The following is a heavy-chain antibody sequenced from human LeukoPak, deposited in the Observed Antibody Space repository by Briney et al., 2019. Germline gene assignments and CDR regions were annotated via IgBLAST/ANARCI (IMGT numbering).Heavy chain of an antibody. J-gene: IGHJ5*02. CDR1: GFTVSSSP. CDR3: VGLIGSGWFDP. D-gene: IGHD2-15*01. Sequence: GGSLRLSCAASGFTVSSSPINWVRQAPGRGLEWVSVIYSGGNTFYADSVKGRFTISRHNSENTLYLQMNSLSADDTAVYYCVGLIGSGWFDPWGQGTLVTVFS. CDR2: IYSGGNT. V-gene: IGHV3-53*04.